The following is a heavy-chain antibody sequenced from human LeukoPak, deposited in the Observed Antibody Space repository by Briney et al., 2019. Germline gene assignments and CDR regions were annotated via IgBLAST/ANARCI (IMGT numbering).Heavy chain of an antibody. CDR1: GGTFSSYA. V-gene: IGHV1-69*05. D-gene: IGHD2-2*02. CDR3: ARIPRVVVPAATPYFDY. CDR2: IIPIFGTA. Sequence: EASVKVSCKASGGTFSSYAISWVRQAPGQGLEWMGGIIPIFGTANYAQKFQGRVTITTDESTSTAYMELSSLRSDDTAVYYCARIPRVVVPAATPYFDYWGQGTLVTVSS. J-gene: IGHJ4*02.